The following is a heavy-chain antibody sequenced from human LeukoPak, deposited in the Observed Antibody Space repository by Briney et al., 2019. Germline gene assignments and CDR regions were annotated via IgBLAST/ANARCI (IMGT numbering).Heavy chain of an antibody. CDR3: ARGEGVAAAGRFDY. V-gene: IGHV4-34*01. CDR1: GGSFSGYY. D-gene: IGHD6-13*01. CDR2: INHSGST. Sequence: PSETLSVTCAVYGGSFSGYYWSWIRQPPGKGLECIGEINHSGSTNYNPSLKSRVTISVDTSKNQFSLKLSSVTAADTAVYYCARGEGVAAAGRFDYWGQGTLVTVSS. J-gene: IGHJ4*02.